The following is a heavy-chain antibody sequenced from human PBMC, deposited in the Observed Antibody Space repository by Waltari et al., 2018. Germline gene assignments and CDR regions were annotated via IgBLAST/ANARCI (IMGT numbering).Heavy chain of an antibody. CDR1: GGSISSSSYY. CDR2: IYYSGSP. CDR3: ARRGSTVTHWYFDL. D-gene: IGHD4-17*01. V-gene: IGHV4-39*01. Sequence: QLQLQESGPGLVKPSETLSLTCTVSGGSISSSSYYWGWIRQPPGKGLEWIGGIYYSGSPSYTPSLKSRVTISVDTSKNQFSLKLSSVTAADTAVYYCARRGSTVTHWYFDLWGRGTLVTVSS. J-gene: IGHJ2*01.